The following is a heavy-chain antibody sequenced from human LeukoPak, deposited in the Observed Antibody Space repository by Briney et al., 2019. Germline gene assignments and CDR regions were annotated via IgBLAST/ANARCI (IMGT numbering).Heavy chain of an antibody. CDR1: GFTFSSYD. Sequence: PGGSLTLSCAASGFTFSSYDMHWVRQATGKGLEWVSAIGTAGDTYYPGSVKGRFTISRENAKNSLYLQMNSLRAGDTAVYYCARGFYGDSSYYYYCMDVWGKGTTVTVSS. CDR3: ARGFYGDSSYYYYCMDV. V-gene: IGHV3-13*01. CDR2: IGTAGDT. D-gene: IGHD3-22*01. J-gene: IGHJ6*03.